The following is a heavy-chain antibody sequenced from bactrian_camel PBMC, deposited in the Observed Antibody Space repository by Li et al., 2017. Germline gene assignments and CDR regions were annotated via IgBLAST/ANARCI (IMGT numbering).Heavy chain of an antibody. CDR3: AAAPLGRPACALWLRGIPADNDH. V-gene: IGHV3-3*01. CDR2: IYIGGGFP. CDR1: EHVFRRYA. Sequence: HVQLVESGGGSVEAGGSLKLSCAAPEHVFRRYALGRFRQAPGKEREGVALIYIGGGFPYYHDSVKGRFTISQDNAKNTVFLQMNSLKPEDTAKYYCAAAPLGRPACALWLRGIPADNDHWGQGTQVTVS. D-gene: IGHD1*01. J-gene: IGHJ4*01.